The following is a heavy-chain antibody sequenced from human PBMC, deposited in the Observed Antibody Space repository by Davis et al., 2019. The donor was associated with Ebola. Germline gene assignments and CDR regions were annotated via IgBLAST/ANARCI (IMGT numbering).Heavy chain of an antibody. Sequence: ASVKVSCKASGYTFTGYYMHWVRQAPGQGLEWMGWINPNSGDTNYAQKFQGWVTMTRDTSISTAYMELSRLRSDDTAVYYCARGGRYSGYAVYYYYYDMDVWGQGTTVTVSS. J-gene: IGHJ6*02. D-gene: IGHD5-12*01. CDR3: ARGGRYSGYAVYYYYYDMDV. V-gene: IGHV1-2*04. CDR1: GYTFTGYY. CDR2: INPNSGDT.